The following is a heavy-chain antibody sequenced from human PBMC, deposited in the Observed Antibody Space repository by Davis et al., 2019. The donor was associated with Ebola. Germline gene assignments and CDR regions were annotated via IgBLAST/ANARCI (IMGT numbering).Heavy chain of an antibody. CDR1: GFTFSSYS. D-gene: IGHD4-11*01. V-gene: IGHV3-7*03. CDR3: ARDPYSNYEGSYGMDV. J-gene: IGHJ6*02. CDR2: IKQDGSEK. Sequence: GESLKISCAASGFTFSSYSMSWVRQAPGKGLEWVANIKQDGSEKYNVDSVKGRFTVSRDNARNSLYLQMNNLKAEDTAVYYCARDPYSNYEGSYGMDVWGQGTTVTVSS.